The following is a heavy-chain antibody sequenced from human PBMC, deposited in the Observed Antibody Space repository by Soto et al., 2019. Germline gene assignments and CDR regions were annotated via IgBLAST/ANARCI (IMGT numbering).Heavy chain of an antibody. J-gene: IGHJ6*02. CDR3: AGDEYYYDSSGYQGYYYYGMDV. Sequence: GGSLRLSCAASGFTFSSYAMHWVRQAPGKGLEWVAVISYDGSNKYYAGSVKGRFTISRDNSKNTLYLQMNSLRAEDTAVYYCAGDEYYYDSSGYQGYYYYGMDVWGQGTTVTVSS. D-gene: IGHD3-22*01. V-gene: IGHV3-30-3*01. CDR1: GFTFSSYA. CDR2: ISYDGSNK.